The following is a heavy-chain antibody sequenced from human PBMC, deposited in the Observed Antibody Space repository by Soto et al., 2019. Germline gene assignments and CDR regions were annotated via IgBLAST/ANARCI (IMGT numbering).Heavy chain of an antibody. CDR3: ARDGDDFWSGPGGMDV. CDR1: GFTFTSSA. V-gene: IGHV1-58*01. CDR2: IVVGSGNT. J-gene: IGHJ6*02. Sequence: SVKVSCKASGFTFTSSAVQRVRQARGQRLEWIGWIVVGSGNTNYAQKFQERVTITRDMSTSTAYMELSRLRSDDTAVYYCARDGDDFWSGPGGMDVWGQGTTVTVSS. D-gene: IGHD3-3*01.